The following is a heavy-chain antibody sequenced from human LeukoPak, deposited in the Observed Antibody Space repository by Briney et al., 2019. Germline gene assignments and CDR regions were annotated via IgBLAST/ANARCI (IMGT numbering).Heavy chain of an antibody. D-gene: IGHD6-6*01. CDR2: INPSGGST. CDR1: GYTFTSYY. V-gene: IGHV1-46*01. Sequence: ASVKVSCKASGYTFTSYYMHWVRQAPGQGLEWMGIINPSGGSTSYAQKFQGRVTMTTDTSTSTAYMELRSLRSDDTAVYYCARVVAALYYGMDVWGQGTTVTVSS. CDR3: ARVVAALYYGMDV. J-gene: IGHJ6*02.